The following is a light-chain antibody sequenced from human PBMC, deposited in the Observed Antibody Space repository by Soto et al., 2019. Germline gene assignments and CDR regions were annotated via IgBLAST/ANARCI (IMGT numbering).Light chain of an antibody. CDR3: QQHNQWPIT. CDR1: QSAGNF. CDR2: YIS. Sequence: EIVMTQSPATLSVSLGETASLSCRASQSAGNFLAWYHQKPGQAPRLLIYYISTRATGIPARFSGSGSGTEFTLTTNSLQSEDSAVYYCQQHNQWPITFGQGTRLEIK. J-gene: IGKJ5*01. V-gene: IGKV3D-15*01.